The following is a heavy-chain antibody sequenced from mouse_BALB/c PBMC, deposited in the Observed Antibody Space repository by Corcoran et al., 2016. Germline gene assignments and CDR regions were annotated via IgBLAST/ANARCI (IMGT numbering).Heavy chain of an antibody. Sequence: QIQLVQSGPELKKPGETVKISCKASGYTFTNYGMNWVKQDPGKGLKWMGWINTYTGEPTYADDFKGRFAFSLETSASTAYLQINNLKNEDMATYFCARTGFAYWGQGTLVTVSA. CDR2: INTYTGEP. CDR1: GYTFTNYG. J-gene: IGHJ3*01. CDR3: ARTGFAY. V-gene: IGHV9-1*02.